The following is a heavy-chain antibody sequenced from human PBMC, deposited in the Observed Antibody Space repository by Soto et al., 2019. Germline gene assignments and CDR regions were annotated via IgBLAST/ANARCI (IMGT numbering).Heavy chain of an antibody. CDR3: ARSLSNKVGPDY. CDR2: MNPNSGYT. Sequence: QVQLVQSGTEVKKPGASVKVSCKASGYTFTSYDINWVRQATGQGLEWMGWMNPNSGYTVYAQNFQGRVTMTRNTSISTAYMAVSSLRSEDTAVYYCARSLSNKVGPDYWGQGTQVTVSS. CDR1: GYTFTSYD. J-gene: IGHJ4*02. V-gene: IGHV1-8*01. D-gene: IGHD4-4*01.